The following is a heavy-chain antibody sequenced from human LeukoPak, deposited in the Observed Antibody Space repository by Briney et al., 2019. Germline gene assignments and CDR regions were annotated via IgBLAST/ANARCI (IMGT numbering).Heavy chain of an antibody. CDR2: IDPSDSYT. Sequence: PGESLRISCKGSGYSFTSYWISWVRQMPGKGLEWMGRIDPSDSYTNHSPSFQGHVTISADKSISTAYLQWSSLKASDTAMYYCARHVGDIGATMLFDYWGQGTLVTVSS. V-gene: IGHV5-10-1*01. D-gene: IGHD5-12*01. CDR1: GYSFTSYW. J-gene: IGHJ4*02. CDR3: ARHVGDIGATMLFDY.